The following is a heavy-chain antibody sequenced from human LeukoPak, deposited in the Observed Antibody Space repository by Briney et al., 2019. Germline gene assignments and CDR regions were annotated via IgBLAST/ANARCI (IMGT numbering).Heavy chain of an antibody. Sequence: GGSLRLSCAASGFTFSGSAMHWVRQASGKGLEWVGRIRSKANSYATAHAASVKGRFTISRDDSKNTAYLQMNSLKTEDTAVYYCTRQDGVFQFDYWGQGTLVSVSS. D-gene: IGHD3-16*01. CDR2: IRSKANSYAT. CDR3: TRQDGVFQFDY. V-gene: IGHV3-73*01. CDR1: GFTFSGSA. J-gene: IGHJ4*02.